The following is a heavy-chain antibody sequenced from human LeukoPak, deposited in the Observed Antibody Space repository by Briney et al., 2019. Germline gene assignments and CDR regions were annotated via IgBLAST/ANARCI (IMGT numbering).Heavy chain of an antibody. CDR1: GFRFNAYW. J-gene: IGHJ6*04. Sequence: GGSLRLSCAASGFRFNAYWMSWVRQAPGKGLEWVANIKQDGNEKYYADSVKGRFTISRDNGKNSLDLQMNSLRADDTAVYYCAELGITMIGGVWGKGTTVTISS. D-gene: IGHD3-10*02. V-gene: IGHV3-7*01. CDR3: AELGITMIGGV. CDR2: IKQDGNEK.